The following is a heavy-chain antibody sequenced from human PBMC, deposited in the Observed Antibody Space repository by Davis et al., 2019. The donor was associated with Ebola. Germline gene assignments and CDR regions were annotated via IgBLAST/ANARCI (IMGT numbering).Heavy chain of an antibody. D-gene: IGHD6-19*01. V-gene: IGHV1-18*04. CDR2: INAYNGNT. CDR1: GYTFTSYG. CDR3: ARDSRSIAVAGTWYFDL. Sequence: ASVKVSCKASGYTFTSYGISWVRQAPGQGLEWMGWINAYNGNTNYAQKFQGRVTITADESTSTAYMELSSLRSEDTAVYYCARDSRSIAVAGTWYFDLWGRGTLVTVSS. J-gene: IGHJ2*01.